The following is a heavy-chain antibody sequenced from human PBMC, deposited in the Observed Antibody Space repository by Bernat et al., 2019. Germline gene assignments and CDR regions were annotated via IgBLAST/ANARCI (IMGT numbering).Heavy chain of an antibody. CDR2: IYYSGST. J-gene: IGHJ4*02. CDR3: ARHEYSGSLIDY. CDR1: GGSISSYY. Sequence: QLQLQESGPGLVKPSETLSLTCTVSGGSISSYYWSWIRQPPGKGLEWIGYIYYSGSTNYNPSLKSRVTISVDTSKNQFSLKLSSVTAADTAVYYCARHEYSGSLIDYWGQGTLVTVSS. V-gene: IGHV4-59*08. D-gene: IGHD1-26*01.